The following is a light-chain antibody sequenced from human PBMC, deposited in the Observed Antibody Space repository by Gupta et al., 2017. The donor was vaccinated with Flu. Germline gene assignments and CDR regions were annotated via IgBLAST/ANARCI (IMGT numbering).Light chain of an antibody. CDR3: SSYTSNNTVL. CDR1: SSDVGRYNL. CDR2: EVS. V-gene: IGLV2-14*01. Sequence: SSTICCTGASSDVGRYNLVSWYQQHPGRAPKVMIYEVSNRPSGVSNRFSGSKSGNTAPLTISGLQAEDEGDYYCSSYTSNNTVLFGGGTKLTVL. J-gene: IGLJ2*01.